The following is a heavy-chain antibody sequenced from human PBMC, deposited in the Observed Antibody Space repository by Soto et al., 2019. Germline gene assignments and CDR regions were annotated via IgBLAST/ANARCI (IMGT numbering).Heavy chain of an antibody. J-gene: IGHJ5*02. V-gene: IGHV4-59*01. CDR2: IYYSGST. D-gene: IGHD3-10*01. CDR3: ARASGYYGSGSYLDWFDP. CDR1: GGSISSYY. Sequence: SETLSLTCTVPGGSISSYYWSWIRQPPGKGLEWIGYIYYSGSTNYNPSLKSRVTISVDTSKNQFSLKLSSVTAADTAVYYCARASGYYGSGSYLDWFDPWGQGTLVTVSS.